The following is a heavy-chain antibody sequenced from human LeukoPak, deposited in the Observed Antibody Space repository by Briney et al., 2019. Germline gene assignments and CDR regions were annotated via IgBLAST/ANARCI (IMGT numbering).Heavy chain of an antibody. Sequence: SVKVSCKASGGTFSSYAISWVRQAPGQGLEWMGGIIPTFGTANYAQKFQGRVTITADESTSTAYMELSSLRSEDTAVYYCARGAAAMVTGSVYWGQGTLVTVSS. V-gene: IGHV1-69*13. CDR2: IIPTFGTA. D-gene: IGHD5-18*01. J-gene: IGHJ4*02. CDR1: GGTFSSYA. CDR3: ARGAAAMVTGSVY.